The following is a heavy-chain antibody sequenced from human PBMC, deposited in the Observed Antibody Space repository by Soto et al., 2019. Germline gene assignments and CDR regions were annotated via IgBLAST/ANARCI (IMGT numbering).Heavy chain of an antibody. CDR1: GYSFTSYW. D-gene: IGHD6-13*01. Sequence: GESLKISCKGSGYSFTSYWIGWVRQMPGKGLEWMGIIYPGDSDTRYSPSFQGQVTISADKSISTAYLQWSSLKASDAAMYYCARHEGSSSGYGNYYYYGMDVGGQGTTVTVSS. CDR3: ARHEGSSSGYGNYYYYGMDV. J-gene: IGHJ6*02. CDR2: IYPGDSDT. V-gene: IGHV5-51*01.